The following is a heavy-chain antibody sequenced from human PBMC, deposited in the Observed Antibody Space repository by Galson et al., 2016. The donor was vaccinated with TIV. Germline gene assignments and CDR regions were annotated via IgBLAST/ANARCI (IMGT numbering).Heavy chain of an antibody. J-gene: IGHJ6*02. D-gene: IGHD5-18*01. V-gene: IGHV1-69*13. CDR1: GGTFSSYV. CDR3: ASDRNTALDTYHYYYGMDV. CDR2: IIPLFGIA. Sequence: SVKVSCKASGGTFSSYVFNWVRLAPGQGLEWMGGIIPLFGIANYAQKFQDRVTITADDSTSTAYKELNSLRSGDTAVYYCASDRNTALDTYHYYYGMDVWGQGTTVTVSS.